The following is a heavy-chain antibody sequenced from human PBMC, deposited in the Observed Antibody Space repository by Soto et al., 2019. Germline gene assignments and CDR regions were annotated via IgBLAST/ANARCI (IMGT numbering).Heavy chain of an antibody. D-gene: IGHD3-10*01. J-gene: IGHJ6*02. Sequence: SETLSLTCTVSGGSISTRGYCWSWIPQPPGKAPEWIGYVYHKGNADPKPSFKSRVTISLDGAKNQFSLKMTSVTAADTGLYYCAARPYYYYGWYVWRQGTTVTVSS. CDR2: VYHKGNA. CDR1: GGSISTRGYC. CDR3: AARPYYYYGWYV. V-gene: IGHV4-30-2*01.